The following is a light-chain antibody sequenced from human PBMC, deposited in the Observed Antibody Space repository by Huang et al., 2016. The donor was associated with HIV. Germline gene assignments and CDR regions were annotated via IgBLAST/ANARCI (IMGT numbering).Light chain of an antibody. CDR1: QGIGTY. V-gene: IGKV1-9*01. CDR2: VAS. J-gene: IGKJ2*01. Sequence: IQLTQSPSSLSASVGDRVTITCRASQGIGTYLAWYQQKPGKAPKLLIYVASTLQSGVSSMFSGSGSGTDFTLTISSLQPEDVATYYGQQLNNYPYTFGQGTNLEIK. CDR3: QQLNNYPYT.